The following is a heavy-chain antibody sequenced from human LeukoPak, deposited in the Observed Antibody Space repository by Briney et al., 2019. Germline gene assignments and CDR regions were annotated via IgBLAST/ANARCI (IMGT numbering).Heavy chain of an antibody. Sequence: SETLSLTCAVSGYSVSSGYYGGWIRQPPGKGLQWIGSIYHSGSTYYNPSLKSRVTISVDTSKNHFSLKLSSVTAADTAVYYCARDDYGDPPGAFDIWGQGTMVTVSS. V-gene: IGHV4-38-2*01. CDR2: IYHSGST. J-gene: IGHJ3*02. CDR1: GYSVSSGYY. CDR3: ARDDYGDPPGAFDI. D-gene: IGHD4-17*01.